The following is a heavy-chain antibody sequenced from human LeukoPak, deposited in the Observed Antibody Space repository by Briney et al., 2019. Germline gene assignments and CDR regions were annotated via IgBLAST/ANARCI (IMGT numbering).Heavy chain of an antibody. V-gene: IGHV3-33*01. CDR1: GFTFSSYG. D-gene: IGHD6-19*01. Sequence: PGGSLRLSCAASGFTFSSYGMHWVRQAPGKGLEWVAVIWYDGSNKYYADSVKGRFTISRDNSKNTLYLQMNSLRAEDTAVYYCARVAVAGPTGWFDSWGQGTLVTVSS. CDR3: ARVAVAGPTGWFDS. J-gene: IGHJ5*01. CDR2: IWYDGSNK.